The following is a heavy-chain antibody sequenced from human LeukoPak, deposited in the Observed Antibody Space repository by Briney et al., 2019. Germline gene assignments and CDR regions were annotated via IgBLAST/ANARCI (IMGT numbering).Heavy chain of an antibody. CDR1: GFTFSSYG. V-gene: IGHV3-33*01. CDR3: ARDDDTTGHYSYFQH. J-gene: IGHJ1*01. CDR2: IWSDGYKK. D-gene: IGHD3-22*01. Sequence: GRSLRLSCAASGFTFSSYGMHWIRQAPGKGLEWVAVIWSDGYKKYYAESVKGRFTVSRDTSKNTLYLQMDSLRAEDTAVYYCARDDDTTGHYSYFQHWGQGTLVTVSS.